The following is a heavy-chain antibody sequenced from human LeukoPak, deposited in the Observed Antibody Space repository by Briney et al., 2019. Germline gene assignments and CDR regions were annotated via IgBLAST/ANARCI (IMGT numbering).Heavy chain of an antibody. CDR3: ARGSITVVPAFDI. CDR1: GGSISTYY. D-gene: IGHD3-3*01. J-gene: IGHJ3*02. CDR2: IYYSGSS. V-gene: IGHV4-59*12. Sequence: PWETLSLTCTLSGGSISTYYWSWIRQPPGKGLEWIGYIYYSGSSSYNPSLKSRGTISVDTSKNQFSLKLSSVTAADTAVYYCARGSITVVPAFDIWGQGTMVTVSS.